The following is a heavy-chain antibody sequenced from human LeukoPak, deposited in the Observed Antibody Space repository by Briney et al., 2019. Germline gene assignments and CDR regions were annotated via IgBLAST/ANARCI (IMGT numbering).Heavy chain of an antibody. Sequence: AGSLRLSCAASGFSVSSIYMSWVRQAPGKGLEWVAVIYSGGTTYYADSVRGRFTISRDNSKNTLYLQMNSLRVEDTALYYCARDMGFGDLMGYWGQGTLVTVSS. CDR3: ARDMGFGDLMGY. CDR2: IYSGGTT. J-gene: IGHJ4*02. V-gene: IGHV3-53*01. CDR1: GFSVSSIY. D-gene: IGHD3-10*01.